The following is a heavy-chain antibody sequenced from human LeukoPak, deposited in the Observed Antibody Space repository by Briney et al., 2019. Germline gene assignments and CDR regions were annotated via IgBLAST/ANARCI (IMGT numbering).Heavy chain of an antibody. CDR2: ITFSSKTI. V-gene: IGHV3-11*04. CDR1: GFTFGDYY. Sequence: GGSLRLSCVASGFTFGDYYMSWIRQAPGKGLEWISYITFSSKTIYYADSVKGRFTISRDNSKNTLYLQMNSLRAEDTAVYYCAKSSYYYGSGSYLLDYWGQGTLVTVSS. J-gene: IGHJ4*02. D-gene: IGHD3-10*01. CDR3: AKSSYYYGSGSYLLDY.